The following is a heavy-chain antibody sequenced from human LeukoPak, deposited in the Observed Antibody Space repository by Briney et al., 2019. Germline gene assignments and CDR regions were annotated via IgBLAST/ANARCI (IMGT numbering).Heavy chain of an antibody. CDR3: ARATRAARHFDY. V-gene: IGHV4-39*07. CDR1: GGSISSISYY. Sequence: SETLSLTCTVSGGSISSISYYWGWIRQPPGKGLEWIVSMYYSGSTYNNPSLKSRVTISVDTSKNQFSLKLSSVTAADTAVYYCARATRAARHFDYWGQGTLVTVSS. J-gene: IGHJ4*02. CDR2: MYYSGST. D-gene: IGHD6-6*01.